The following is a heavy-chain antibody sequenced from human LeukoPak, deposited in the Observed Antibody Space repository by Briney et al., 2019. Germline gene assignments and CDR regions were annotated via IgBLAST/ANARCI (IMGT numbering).Heavy chain of an antibody. J-gene: IGHJ6*02. V-gene: IGHV1-46*01. CDR1: GYTFTSYY. CDR2: INPSGGST. Sequence: ASVKVSCKASGYTFTSYYMHWVRQAPGQELEWMGIINPSGGSTSYAQKFQGRVTMTRDTSTSTVYMELSSLRSEDTAVYYCARVSGSTSDYYYGMDVWGQGTTVTVSS. D-gene: IGHD2-2*01. CDR3: ARVSGSTSDYYYGMDV.